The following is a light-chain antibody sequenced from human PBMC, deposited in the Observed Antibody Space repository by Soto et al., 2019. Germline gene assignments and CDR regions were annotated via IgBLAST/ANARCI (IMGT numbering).Light chain of an antibody. CDR2: DNN. CDR3: GAWDDRLTVYV. CDR1: SSNVGHNS. J-gene: IGLJ1*01. Sequence: QSVLTQPPSVSAAPGQVVTISCSGSSSNVGHNSVSWYQQLPRTAPKLLIYDNNKRPSGIPARFSGSQSGTSATLGITGLQTGDEADYHCGAWDDRLTVYVFGSGTKVTVL. V-gene: IGLV1-51*01.